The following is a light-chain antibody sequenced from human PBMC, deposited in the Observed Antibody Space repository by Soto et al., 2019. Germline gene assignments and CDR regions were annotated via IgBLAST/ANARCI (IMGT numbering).Light chain of an antibody. J-gene: IGKJ1*01. CDR1: QRVSRN. Sequence: EILLKKSPATLSLSPGDSATLSCRASQRVSRNVAWYQQKPGQAPRLLISAASTGAAGVPARFNAAGSGTVFTLTISSLQSEDFAIYYCQQYNIWPRTFAQGTKVDIK. V-gene: IGKV3D-15*01. CDR2: AAS. CDR3: QQYNIWPRT.